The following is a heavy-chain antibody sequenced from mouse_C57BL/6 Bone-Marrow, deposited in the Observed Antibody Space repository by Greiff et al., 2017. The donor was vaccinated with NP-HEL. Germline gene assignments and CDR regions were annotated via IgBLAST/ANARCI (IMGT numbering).Heavy chain of an antibody. Sequence: QVQLKESGAELARPGASVKMSCKASGYTFTSYTMHWVKQRPGQGLEWIGYINPSSGYTKYNQKFKDKATLTADKSSSTAYMQLSSLTSEDSAVYYCARESAMVDYWGQGTTLTVSS. CDR3: ARESAMVDY. D-gene: IGHD2-1*01. CDR2: INPSSGYT. CDR1: GYTFTSYT. V-gene: IGHV1-4*01. J-gene: IGHJ2*01.